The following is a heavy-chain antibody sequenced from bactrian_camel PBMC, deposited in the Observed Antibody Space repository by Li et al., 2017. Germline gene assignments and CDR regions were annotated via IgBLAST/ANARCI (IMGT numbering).Heavy chain of an antibody. Sequence: HVQLVESGGGSVQAGGSLRLSCTASKYTSSHPCMAWFRQAPGKDREGVAHVVYAGRTTYADSVKGRFTIDKDNAKNTLYLQMNGLKPEDTAIYYCAAARRRGWESRDVGCSSLPVTARYDYWGQGTQVTVS. V-gene: IGHV3S53*01. D-gene: IGHD1*01. CDR3: AAARRRGWESRDVGCSSLPVTARYDY. CDR1: KYTSSHPC. CDR2: VVYAGRT. J-gene: IGHJ4*01.